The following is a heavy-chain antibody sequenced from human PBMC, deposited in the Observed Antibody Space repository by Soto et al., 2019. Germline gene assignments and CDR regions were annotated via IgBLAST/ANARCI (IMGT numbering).Heavy chain of an antibody. CDR3: AIEICYDRNGYPPYAFDI. CDR2: IYHSGST. V-gene: IGHV4-38-2*02. Sequence: PSETLSLTCAVSGYSISSGYYWGWIRQPPGKGLEWIGSIYHSGSTYYNPSLKSRVTISVDTSKNQFSLKLSSVTAADTAVYYCAIEICYDRNGYPPYAFDIWGQGTMVTVSS. D-gene: IGHD3-22*01. J-gene: IGHJ3*02. CDR1: GYSISSGYY.